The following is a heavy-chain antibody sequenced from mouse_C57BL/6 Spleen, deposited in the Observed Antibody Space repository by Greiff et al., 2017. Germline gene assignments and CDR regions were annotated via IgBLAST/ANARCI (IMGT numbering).Heavy chain of an antibody. CDR3: VAARTGTSAWFAY. D-gene: IGHD4-1*01. CDR2: IHPNSGST. CDR1: GYTFTSYW. V-gene: IGHV1-64*01. Sequence: QVQLKQPGAELVKPGASVKLSCKASGYTFTSYWMHWVKQRPGQGLEWIGMIHPNSGSTNYNEKFKSKATLTVDKSSSTAYMQLSSLTSEDSAVYYCVAARTGTSAWFAYWGQGTLVTVSA. J-gene: IGHJ3*01.